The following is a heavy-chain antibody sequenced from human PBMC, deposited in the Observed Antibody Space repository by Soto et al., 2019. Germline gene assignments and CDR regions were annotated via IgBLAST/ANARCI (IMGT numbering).Heavy chain of an antibody. V-gene: IGHV3-23*01. CDR1: GFTFSSYA. D-gene: IGHD6-19*01. CDR2: ISGSGGST. Sequence: GGSLRLSCAASGFTFSSYAMSWVRQAPGKGLEWVSAISGSGGSTYYADSVKGRFTISRDNSKNTLYLQMNSLRAEDTAVYYCAKASSISRYSSGLDAFDIWGQGTMVTVSS. CDR3: AKASSISRYSSGLDAFDI. J-gene: IGHJ3*02.